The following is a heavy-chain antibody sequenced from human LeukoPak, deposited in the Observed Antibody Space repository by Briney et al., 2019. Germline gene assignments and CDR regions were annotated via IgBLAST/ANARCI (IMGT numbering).Heavy chain of an antibody. D-gene: IGHD3-22*01. CDR1: GFTFSRSG. V-gene: IGHV3-33*01. CDR3: ARVYDSSGYYVRAFDM. CDR2: IWFDGSNK. J-gene: IGHJ3*02. Sequence: GGSLRLSCAASGFTFSRSGMHWVRQAPGKGLEWVAIIWFDGSNKYYADSVKGRFTISRDNAKNTLYLQMSSLRAEDTAVYYCARVYDSSGYYVRAFDMWGQGAMVTVSS.